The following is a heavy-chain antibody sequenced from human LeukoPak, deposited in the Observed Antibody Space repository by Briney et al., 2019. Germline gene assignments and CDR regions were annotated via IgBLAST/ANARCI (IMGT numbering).Heavy chain of an antibody. J-gene: IGHJ4*02. CDR2: IIPIFGKA. CDR1: GYTFTRYD. V-gene: IGHV1-69*13. D-gene: IGHD1-26*01. Sequence: SVKVSCKASGYTFTRYDISWVRQAPGQGIEWMGGIIPIFGKANYAQKFQGRVTIAPDESTSTAYIDVSSLRAEDTAVYYCAREGGSYGGSEYWGQGTLVTVSS. CDR3: AREGGSYGGSEY.